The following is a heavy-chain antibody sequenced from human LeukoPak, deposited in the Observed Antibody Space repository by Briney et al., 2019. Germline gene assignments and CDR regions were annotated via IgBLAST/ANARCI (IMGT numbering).Heavy chain of an antibody. V-gene: IGHV3-15*01. CDR2: IKSKSDGGTT. J-gene: IGHJ6*03. CDR1: GFIFTAY. CDR3: ITLEQYYFLSSAYDVYYMDV. Sequence: GSLILFCSASAGFIFTAYVICVRQPPPRGREWVGRIKSKSDGGTTEYAAPVKGRVTISRDNSKNTLYLQMCSLKDEQTAVYNCITLEQYYFLSSAYDVYYMDVWGKGTTVTVSS. D-gene: IGHD3-22*01.